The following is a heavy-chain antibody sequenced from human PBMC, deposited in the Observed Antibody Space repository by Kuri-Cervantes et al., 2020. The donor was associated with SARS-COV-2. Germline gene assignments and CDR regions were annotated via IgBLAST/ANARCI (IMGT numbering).Heavy chain of an antibody. CDR3: ARDLRLGKSLDY. Sequence: GESLKISCAASGFIFDTYAMSWVRQAPGKGLEWVSVISGTGGSSTFYADSVKGRFIISRDNSENTLYLQINGLRADDTAVYYCARDLRLGKSLDYWGQGTLVTVSS. V-gene: IGHV3-23*01. J-gene: IGHJ4*02. D-gene: IGHD7-27*01. CDR2: ISGTGGSST. CDR1: GFIFDTYA.